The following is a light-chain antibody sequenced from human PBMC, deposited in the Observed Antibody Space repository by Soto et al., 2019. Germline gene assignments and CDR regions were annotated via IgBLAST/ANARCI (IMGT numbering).Light chain of an antibody. Sequence: DIQMTQSPSTLSASVGDRLTITCRASQSVTTSLAWYQQKPGIAPKLLIYQASSLENGVPSRFSGSGSGTEFTLTISSLHPDDFASYYCQQNAPYRTFGQGTKVEIK. V-gene: IGKV1-5*03. CDR1: QSVTTS. CDR2: QAS. J-gene: IGKJ1*01. CDR3: QQNAPYRT.